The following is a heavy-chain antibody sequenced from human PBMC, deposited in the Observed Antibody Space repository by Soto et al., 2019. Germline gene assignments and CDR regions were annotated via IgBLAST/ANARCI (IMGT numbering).Heavy chain of an antibody. CDR1: GFTFSSYW. J-gene: IGHJ3*02. Sequence: EVQLVESGGGLVQPGGSLRLSCAASGFTFSSYWMSWVRQAPGKGLEWVANIKQDGSEKYYVDSVKVRFTISRDNAKNSLCVQMNGLRAEDTAVYYCARGYCGGDCYHIDAFDIWGQGTMVTVSS. CDR3: ARGYCGGDCYHIDAFDI. CDR2: IKQDGSEK. D-gene: IGHD2-21*01. V-gene: IGHV3-7*01.